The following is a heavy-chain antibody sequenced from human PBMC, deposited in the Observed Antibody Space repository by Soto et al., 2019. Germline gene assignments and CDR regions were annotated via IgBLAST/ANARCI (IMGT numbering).Heavy chain of an antibody. Sequence: ASVKVSCKPSGYTFTSYGISWVRQAPGQVRERLGWINPYNGNTNYAQKLQGRVTMTTDTSTSIAYMALRSIRSDDTAEYDCAGGSSSSGYDDMDVWVRGCTV. J-gene: IGHJ6*02. V-gene: IGHV1-18*04. CDR2: INPYNGNT. D-gene: IGHD6-6*01. CDR3: AGGSSSSGYDDMDV. CDR1: GYTFTSYG.